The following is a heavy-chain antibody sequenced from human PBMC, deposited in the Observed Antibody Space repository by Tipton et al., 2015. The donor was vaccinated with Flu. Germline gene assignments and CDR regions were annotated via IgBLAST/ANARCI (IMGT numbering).Heavy chain of an antibody. CDR1: GGSISSYY. J-gene: IGHJ4*02. Sequence: TLSLTCTVSGGSISSYYWSWIRQPAGKGLEWIGRMYTSGSTNYNPSLKSRVTMSVDTSKNQFSLNLTSVTAADTAVYYCARSGSKGSSPDYWGQGTLVTVSS. D-gene: IGHD6-13*01. CDR2: MYTSGST. CDR3: ARSGSKGSSPDY. V-gene: IGHV4-4*07.